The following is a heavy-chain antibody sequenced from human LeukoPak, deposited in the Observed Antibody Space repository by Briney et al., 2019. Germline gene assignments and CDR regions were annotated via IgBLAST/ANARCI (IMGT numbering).Heavy chain of an antibody. D-gene: IGHD3-3*01. J-gene: IGHJ4*02. CDR2: IYYSGST. CDR1: GGSISSGDYY. CDR3: ARGGTHITIFGVVINDFDS. V-gene: IGHV4-30-4*08. Sequence: PSETLSLTCTVSGGSISSGDYYWSWIRQPPGKGLEWIGYIYYSGSTYYKPSLKSRVTISVDTSKNQFSLKLSSVTAADTAVYYCARGGTHITIFGVVINDFDSWGQGTQVTVSS.